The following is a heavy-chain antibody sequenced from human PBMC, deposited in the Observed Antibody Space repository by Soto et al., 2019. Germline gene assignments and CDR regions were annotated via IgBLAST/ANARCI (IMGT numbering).Heavy chain of an antibody. CDR2: INRSGST. J-gene: IGHJ4*02. CDR3: ARGLSYCGGDCFFF. D-gene: IGHD2-21*01. V-gene: IGHV4-34*01. CDR1: GGSFSGYY. Sequence: TSETLSLTCAVYGGSFSGYYWSWIRQPPGKGLEWIGEINRSGSTNYNPSLKSRVTISVDTSKNQFSLKLSSVTAADTAVYYCARGLSYCGGDCFFFWGQGTLVTVSS.